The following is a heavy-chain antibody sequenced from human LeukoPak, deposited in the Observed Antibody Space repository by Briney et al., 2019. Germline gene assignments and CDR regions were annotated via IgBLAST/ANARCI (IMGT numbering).Heavy chain of an antibody. CDR3: AMGGGENDY. J-gene: IGHJ4*02. D-gene: IGHD3-16*01. V-gene: IGHV1-2*02. CDR1: GYTFTGYY. Sequence: ASVKVSCKASGYTFTGYYMHWVRQAPGQGLEWMGWINPNSGGTNYAQKFQGRVTMTRDTSISTAYMELSRLGSEDTPVCYCAMGGGENDYWGQGTLVTVSS. CDR2: INPNSGGT.